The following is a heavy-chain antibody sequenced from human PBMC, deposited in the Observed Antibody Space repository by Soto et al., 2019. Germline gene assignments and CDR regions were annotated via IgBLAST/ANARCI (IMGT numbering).Heavy chain of an antibody. V-gene: IGHV4-59*01. J-gene: IGHJ6*02. Sequence: TLSLTCTVSGGSISSYYWSWIRQPPGKGLEWIGYIYYSGSTNYNPSLKSRVTISVDTSKNQFSLKLSSVTAADTAVYYCARVVPDYDFWSGYYGPYYYGMDVWGQGTTVTVSS. CDR2: IYYSGST. CDR1: GGSISSYY. CDR3: ARVVPDYDFWSGYYGPYYYGMDV. D-gene: IGHD3-3*01.